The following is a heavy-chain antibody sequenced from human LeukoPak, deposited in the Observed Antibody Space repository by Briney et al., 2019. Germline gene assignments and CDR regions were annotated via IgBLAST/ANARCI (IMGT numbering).Heavy chain of an antibody. Sequence: GGSLRLSCAASGFTFSNFAMHWVRQAPGKGLEWVAVISYDGSNKNYADSVKGRFTISRDNSKNTLYLQMNSLRAEDTAVYYCVRGQQGYFDYWGQGTLVTVSS. J-gene: IGHJ4*02. CDR3: VRGQQGYFDY. CDR1: GFTFSNFA. V-gene: IGHV3-30-3*01. CDR2: ISYDGSNK.